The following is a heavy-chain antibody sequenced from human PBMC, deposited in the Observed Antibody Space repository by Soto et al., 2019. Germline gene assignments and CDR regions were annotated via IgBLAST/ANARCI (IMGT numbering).Heavy chain of an antibody. D-gene: IGHD2-15*01. Sequence: ASVKVSCKASGYTFTSYGISWVRQAPGQGLEWMGWISAYNGTANYAQKFQGRVTITADESTSTDYMELSSLRSEDTAVYYCGYLPDYYGMDVWGQGTTVTVSS. CDR1: GYTFTSYG. V-gene: IGHV1-18*01. CDR2: ISAYNGTA. J-gene: IGHJ6*02. CDR3: GYLPDYYGMDV.